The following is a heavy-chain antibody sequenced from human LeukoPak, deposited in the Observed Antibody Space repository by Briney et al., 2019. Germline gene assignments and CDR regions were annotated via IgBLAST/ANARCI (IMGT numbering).Heavy chain of an antibody. CDR2: MDYSGSS. Sequence: SETLSLTCTVSGASIRSYYWSWIRQPPGKGLEWIGYMDYSGSSKYNPSLKSRVTISGDTSKNQFSLKLSSVTAADTAVYYCAREVDSGWGLDYWGQGTLVTVSS. D-gene: IGHD6-19*01. V-gene: IGHV4-59*01. CDR3: AREVDSGWGLDY. CDR1: GASIRSYY. J-gene: IGHJ4*02.